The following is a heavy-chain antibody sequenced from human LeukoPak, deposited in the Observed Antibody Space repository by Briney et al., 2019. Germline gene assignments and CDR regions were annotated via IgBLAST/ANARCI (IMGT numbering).Heavy chain of an antibody. V-gene: IGHV3-7*04. D-gene: IGHD3-9*01. Sequence: GGSLRLSCAASGFTFSSSWMTWVRQAPGKGLEWVANINQDGSEKYYVDSVKGRFTISRDNAKNSLYLQMNSLRVEDTAVYYCARDSDGAWLNWGQGTMVTVSS. J-gene: IGHJ3*01. CDR3: ARDSDGAWLN. CDR2: INQDGSEK. CDR1: GFTFSSSW.